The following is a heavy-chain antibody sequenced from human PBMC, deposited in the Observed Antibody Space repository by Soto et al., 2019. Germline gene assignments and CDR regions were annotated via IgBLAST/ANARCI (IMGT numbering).Heavy chain of an antibody. Sequence: PGVARRLFWSASGFTVSRYALPWLRQAPGKGLEWVAVISYDGSNKYYADSVKGRFTISRGNSKNTLYLQMDSLRAEDTAVYDGAREASEGMDVWGQGTTVTVSS. V-gene: IGHV3-30-3*01. CDR3: AREASEGMDV. CDR2: ISYDGSNK. CDR1: GFTVSRYA. J-gene: IGHJ6*02.